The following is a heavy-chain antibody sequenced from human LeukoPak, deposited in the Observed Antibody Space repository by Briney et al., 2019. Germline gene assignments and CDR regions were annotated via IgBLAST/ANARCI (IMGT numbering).Heavy chain of an antibody. D-gene: IGHD6-19*01. J-gene: IGHJ4*02. Sequence: PGGSLRLSCAASGFTFSSYSMNWVRQAPGKGLEWVSYISSSSSTIYYADSVKGRFTISRDNAKNSLYLQMNSLRAEDTAVYYCARVAGMAVAGASYYFDYWGQGTLVTVSS. CDR1: GFTFSSYS. CDR3: ARVAGMAVAGASYYFDY. CDR2: ISSSSSTI. V-gene: IGHV3-48*01.